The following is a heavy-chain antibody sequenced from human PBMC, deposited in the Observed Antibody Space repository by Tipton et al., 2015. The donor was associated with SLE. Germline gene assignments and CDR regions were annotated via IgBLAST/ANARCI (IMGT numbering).Heavy chain of an antibody. Sequence: TLSLTCTVSGGSISTYYWSWIRQPPKQGLEWTGWIYHTRSTDYNPSLKSRVTISVDTSKNQFSLRLSSVTAADTAVYYCARDYYGSGFDAFDIWGQGTMVTVSS. CDR2: IYHTRST. D-gene: IGHD3-10*01. J-gene: IGHJ3*02. V-gene: IGHV4-59*01. CDR3: ARDYYGSGFDAFDI. CDR1: GGSISTYY.